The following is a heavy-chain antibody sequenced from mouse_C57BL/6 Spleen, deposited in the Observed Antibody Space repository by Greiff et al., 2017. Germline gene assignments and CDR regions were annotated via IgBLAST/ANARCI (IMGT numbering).Heavy chain of an antibody. Sequence: VQLQQPGAELVMPGASVKLSCKASGYTFTSYWMHWVKQRPGQGLEWIGEIDPSDSYTNYNQKFKGKSTLTVDKSSSAAYMQLSSLTSEDSAVYYCARWGGSSLYAMDYWGQGTSVTVSS. D-gene: IGHD1-1*01. V-gene: IGHV1-69*01. J-gene: IGHJ4*01. CDR1: GYTFTSYW. CDR2: IDPSDSYT. CDR3: ARWGGSSLYAMDY.